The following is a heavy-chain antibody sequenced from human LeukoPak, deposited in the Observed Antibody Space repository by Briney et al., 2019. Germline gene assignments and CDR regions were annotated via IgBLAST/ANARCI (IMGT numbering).Heavy chain of an antibody. CDR2: ISYDGSNK. CDR3: AKDHIVVVVAATPDY. Sequence: GRSLRLSCAASGFTFSSYGMHWVRQAPGKGLEWVAVISYDGSNKYYADSVKGRFTISRDSSKNTLYLQMNSLRAEDTAVCYCAKDHIVVVVAATPDYWGQGTLVTVSS. V-gene: IGHV3-30*18. J-gene: IGHJ4*02. CDR1: GFTFSSYG. D-gene: IGHD2-15*01.